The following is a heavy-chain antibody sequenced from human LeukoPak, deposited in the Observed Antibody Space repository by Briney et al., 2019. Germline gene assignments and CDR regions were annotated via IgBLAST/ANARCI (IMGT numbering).Heavy chain of an antibody. J-gene: IGHJ6*03. V-gene: IGHV4-39*01. CDR1: GGSISSSSYY. D-gene: IGHD6-6*01. CDR2: IYYSGST. Sequence: SETLSLTCTVSGGSISSSSYYWGWIRQPLGKGLEWIGSIYYSGSTYYNPSLKSRVTISVDTSKNQFSLKLSSVTAADTAVYYCARRLVYYYYMDVWGKGTTVTVSS. CDR3: ARRLVYYYYMDV.